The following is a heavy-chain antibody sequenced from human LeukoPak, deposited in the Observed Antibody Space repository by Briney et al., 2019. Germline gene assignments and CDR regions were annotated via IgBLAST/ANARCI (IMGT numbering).Heavy chain of an antibody. Sequence: GSLRLSCTASGFTFDNYAMSWFRQAPGKGLEWVGFIRSKIYGGTTEYAASVKGRFTISRDDSKSIAYLQMNSLKSEDTAVYYCVRYSGDADYWGQGTLVTVSS. D-gene: IGHD5-12*01. CDR2: IRSKIYGGTT. CDR3: VRYSGDADY. J-gene: IGHJ4*02. V-gene: IGHV3-49*03. CDR1: GFTFDNYA.